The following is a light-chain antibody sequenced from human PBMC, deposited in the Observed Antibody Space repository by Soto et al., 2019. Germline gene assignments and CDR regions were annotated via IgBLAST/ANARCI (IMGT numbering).Light chain of an antibody. CDR1: SSDVGGYNY. J-gene: IGLJ2*01. V-gene: IGLV2-8*01. Sequence: QSALTQPPSASGSPGQSVTISCTGTSSDVGGYNYVSWYQQHPGKAPKLMIYEVSKRPSGVPDRFSGSKSDNTASLTVSGLQAEDEADYYCSSYAGSNNVVFGGGTKPPS. CDR2: EVS. CDR3: SSYAGSNNVV.